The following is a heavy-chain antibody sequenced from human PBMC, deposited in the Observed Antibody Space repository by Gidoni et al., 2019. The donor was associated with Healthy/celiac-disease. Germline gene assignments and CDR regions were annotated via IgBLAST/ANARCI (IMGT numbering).Heavy chain of an antibody. CDR3: ARQGTIFGVVTIDY. J-gene: IGHJ4*02. Sequence: EVQLVESGGGLVQPGGSLRLFCAASGFTFSSYEMNWVRQAPGKGLEWVSYISSSGSTIYYADSVKGRFTISRDNAKNSLYLQMNSLRAEDTAVYYCARQGTIFGVVTIDYWGQGTLVTVSS. CDR1: GFTFSSYE. CDR2: ISSSGSTI. D-gene: IGHD3-3*01. V-gene: IGHV3-48*03.